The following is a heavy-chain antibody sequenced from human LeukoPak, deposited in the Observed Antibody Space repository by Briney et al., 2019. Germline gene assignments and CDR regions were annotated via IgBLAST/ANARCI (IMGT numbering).Heavy chain of an antibody. CDR1: GFTFSSYG. CDR2: IRYDGSNK. Sequence: PGGSLRLSCAASGFTFSSYGMHWVRQAPGKGLEWVAFIRYDGSNKYYADSVKGRFTISRDNSKNTLYLQMNSLRAEDTAVYYCAKDRVYYGFWSGSEYFDYWGQGTLVTVSS. V-gene: IGHV3-30*02. J-gene: IGHJ4*02. D-gene: IGHD3-3*01. CDR3: AKDRVYYGFWSGSEYFDY.